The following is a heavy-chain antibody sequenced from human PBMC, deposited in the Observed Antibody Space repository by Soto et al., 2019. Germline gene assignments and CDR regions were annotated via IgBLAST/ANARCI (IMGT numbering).Heavy chain of an antibody. CDR2: ISGSGGST. D-gene: IGHD5-12*01. J-gene: IGHJ4*02. V-gene: IGHV3-23*01. CDR3: AKDFGYSGYDFWRPFDY. CDR1: GFTFSSYA. Sequence: GGSLRLSCAASGFTFSSYAMSWVRQAPGKGLEWVSAISGSGGSTYYADSVKGRFTISRDNSKNTLYLQMNSLRAEDTAVYYCAKDFGYSGYDFWRPFDYWGQGTLVTVSS.